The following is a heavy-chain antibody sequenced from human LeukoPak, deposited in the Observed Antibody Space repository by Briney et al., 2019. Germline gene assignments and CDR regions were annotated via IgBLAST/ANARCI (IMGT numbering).Heavy chain of an antibody. CDR3: ARFSSIAARQVDY. J-gene: IGHJ4*02. V-gene: IGHV4-30-2*01. CDR1: GGSISSGGYY. D-gene: IGHD6-6*01. CDR2: IYHSGST. Sequence: PSETLSLTCTVSGGSISSGGYYWSWIRQPPGKGLEWIGYIYHSGSTYYNPSLKSRVTISVDRSKNQFSLKLSSVTAADTAVYYCARFSSIAARQVDYWGQGTLVTVSS.